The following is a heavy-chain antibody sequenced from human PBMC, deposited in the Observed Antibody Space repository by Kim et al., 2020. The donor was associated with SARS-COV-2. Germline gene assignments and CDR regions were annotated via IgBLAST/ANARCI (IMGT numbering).Heavy chain of an antibody. D-gene: IGHD5-12*01. CDR2: IYYSGST. J-gene: IGHJ4*02. CDR3: ARGYSGYDTFDY. Sequence: SETLSLTCTVSGGSTSSGGYYWSWIRQHPGKGLEWIGYIYYSGSTYYNPSLKSRVTISVDTSKNQFSLKLSSVTAADTAVYYCARGYSGYDTFDYWGQGTLVTVSS. CDR1: GGSTSSGGYY. V-gene: IGHV4-31*03.